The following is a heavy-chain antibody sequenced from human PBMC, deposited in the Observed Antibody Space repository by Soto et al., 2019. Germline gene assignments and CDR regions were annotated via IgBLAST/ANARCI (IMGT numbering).Heavy chain of an antibody. Sequence: GGSLRLSCAASGFTFSNAWMSWVRQAPGKGLEWVGRIKSKTDDGKTDYAAHVKGRFTISRDDSKNTLYLQINSLKTEDTAVYYCTGHDYSFAVDIWGQGTMVTVSS. D-gene: IGHD4-17*01. V-gene: IGHV3-15*01. CDR1: GFTFSNAW. CDR2: IKSKTDDGKT. J-gene: IGHJ3*02. CDR3: TGHDYSFAVDI.